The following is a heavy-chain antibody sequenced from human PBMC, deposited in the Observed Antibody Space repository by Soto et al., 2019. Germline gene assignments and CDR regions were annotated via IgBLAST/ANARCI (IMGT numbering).Heavy chain of an antibody. CDR2: ISAYNGNT. CDR3: ARDQRITVAGTGDY. V-gene: IGHV1-18*04. J-gene: IGHJ4*02. CDR1: GYSFTSYG. D-gene: IGHD6-19*01. Sequence: ASVKVSCKASGYSFTSYGISWVRQAPGQGLEWMGWISAYNGNTNYAQKVQGRVTMTTDTSTSTAYMELRSLRSDDTAVYYCARDQRITVAGTGDYWGQGTLVTVSS.